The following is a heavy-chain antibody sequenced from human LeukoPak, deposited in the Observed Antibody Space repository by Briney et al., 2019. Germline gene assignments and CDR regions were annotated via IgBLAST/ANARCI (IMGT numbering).Heavy chain of an antibody. D-gene: IGHD6-19*01. J-gene: IGHJ4*02. V-gene: IGHV1-69*13. CDR1: GGTFSSYA. Sequence: SVKVSCKASGGTFSSYAISWVRQAPGQGLEWVGGIIPIFGTANYAQKFQGRATITADESTSTAYMELSSLRSEDTAVYYCARDRISGWYSDYWGQGTLVTVSS. CDR2: IIPIFGTA. CDR3: ARDRISGWYSDY.